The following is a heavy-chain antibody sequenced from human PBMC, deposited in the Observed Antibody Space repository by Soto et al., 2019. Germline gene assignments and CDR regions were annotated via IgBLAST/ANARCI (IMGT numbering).Heavy chain of an antibody. CDR3: ARPANAVVGRRNYYYGMDV. Sequence: GGSLRLSCAASGFTFSSYAMHWVRQAPGKGLEWVAVISYDGNNKYYADSVKGRFTISRDSSKNTLYLQMNSLRGEDTALYYCARPANAVVGRRNYYYGMDVWGKGTTVTVSS. CDR2: ISYDGNNK. J-gene: IGHJ6*04. D-gene: IGHD2-2*01. CDR1: GFTFSSYA. V-gene: IGHV3-30-3*01.